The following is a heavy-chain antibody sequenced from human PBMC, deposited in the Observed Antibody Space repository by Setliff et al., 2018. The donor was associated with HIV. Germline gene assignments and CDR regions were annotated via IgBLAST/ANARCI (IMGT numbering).Heavy chain of an antibody. CDR2: IYYSGST. Sequence: SETLSLTCTVSGGSISSGDYYWSWIRQPPGKGLEWIGYIYYSGSTYYNPSLKSRVTISVDTSKNQFSLRLSSVTAADTAVYYCVTMTTVIHWYFDLWGRGTLVTVSS. V-gene: IGHV4-30-4*08. J-gene: IGHJ2*01. D-gene: IGHD4-17*01. CDR3: VTMTTVIHWYFDL. CDR1: GGSISSGDYY.